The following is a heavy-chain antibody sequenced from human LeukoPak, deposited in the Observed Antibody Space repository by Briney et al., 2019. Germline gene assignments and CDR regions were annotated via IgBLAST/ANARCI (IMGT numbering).Heavy chain of an antibody. CDR2: ISWNSGSR. Sequence: SGGSLRLSCAASGFTFDDYAMRWVRQAPGKGLEWVSDISWNSGSRSYSDSVKGRFTISRDNAKNSLYLQMNSLRAEDMALYYCAKDRGDQGSDAFDIWGQGTMVTVSS. CDR1: GFTFDDYA. V-gene: IGHV3-9*03. CDR3: AKDRGDQGSDAFDI. J-gene: IGHJ3*02. D-gene: IGHD2-21*01.